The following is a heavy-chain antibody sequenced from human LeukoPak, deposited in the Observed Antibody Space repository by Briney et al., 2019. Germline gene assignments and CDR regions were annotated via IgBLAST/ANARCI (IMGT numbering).Heavy chain of an antibody. CDR3: ARDLITAPGTD. Sequence: ASVKVSCKASGYTFTSYYMHWVRQAPGQGLGWMGIINPSGGSTSYAQKFQGRVTMTRDTSTSTVYMELSSLRSEDTAVYYCARDLITAPGTDWGQGTLVTVSS. V-gene: IGHV1-46*01. D-gene: IGHD1-7*01. CDR2: INPSGGST. J-gene: IGHJ4*02. CDR1: GYTFTSYY.